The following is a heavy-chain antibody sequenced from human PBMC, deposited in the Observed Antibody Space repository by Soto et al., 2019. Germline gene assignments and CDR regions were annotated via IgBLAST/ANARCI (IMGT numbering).Heavy chain of an antibody. Sequence: GASVKVSCKASGYTFTSYGIIWVRQAPGQGLEWMGWISAYNGNTNYAQKLQGRVTMTTDTSTSTAYMELRSLRSDDTAVYYCARGQSPSITMVRGVIVDYGMDVWGQGTTVTVSS. D-gene: IGHD3-10*01. CDR1: GYTFTSYG. CDR3: ARGQSPSITMVRGVIVDYGMDV. J-gene: IGHJ6*02. V-gene: IGHV1-18*01. CDR2: ISAYNGNT.